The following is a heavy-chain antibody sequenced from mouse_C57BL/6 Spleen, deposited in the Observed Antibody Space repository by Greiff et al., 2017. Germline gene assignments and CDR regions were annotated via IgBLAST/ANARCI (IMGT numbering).Heavy chain of an antibody. CDR3: AREDGYGAMDY. Sequence: EVQLVESGGGLVKPGGSLKLSCAASGFTFSDYGMHWVRQAPEKGLEWVAYISSGSSTIYYADTVKGRFTISRDNAKNTLFLQMTRLMSEDTAIYYCAREDGYGAMDYWGQGTSVTVSS. D-gene: IGHD2-2*01. V-gene: IGHV5-17*01. J-gene: IGHJ4*01. CDR1: GFTFSDYG. CDR2: ISSGSSTI.